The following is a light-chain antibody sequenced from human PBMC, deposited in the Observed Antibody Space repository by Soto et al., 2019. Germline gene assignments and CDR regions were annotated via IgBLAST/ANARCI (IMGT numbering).Light chain of an antibody. Sequence: EIVLTQSPGTLSLSPGERATLSCRASQSVSSSYLAWYQQKPGQAPRLLIYGASSMATGIPDRFSGSGSGTDSTLTISRLEPEDVAVYYCQQYDSSPITFGQGTRLEIK. V-gene: IGKV3-20*01. CDR3: QQYDSSPIT. J-gene: IGKJ5*01. CDR2: GAS. CDR1: QSVSSSY.